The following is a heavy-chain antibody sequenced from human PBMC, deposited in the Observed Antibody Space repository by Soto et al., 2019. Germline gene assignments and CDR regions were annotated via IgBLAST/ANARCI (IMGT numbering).Heavy chain of an antibody. J-gene: IGHJ5*02. CDR1: GGSISSCY. V-gene: IGHV4-59*01. CDR3: ARGAWYDSSGYYPNWFDP. CDR2: IYYSGST. Sequence: SETLSLTCTVSGGSISSCYWSWIRQPPGKGLEWIGYIYYSGSTNYNPSLKSRVTISVDTSKNQFSLKLSSVTAADTAVYYCARGAWYDSSGYYPNWFDPWGQGTLVTVSS. D-gene: IGHD3-22*01.